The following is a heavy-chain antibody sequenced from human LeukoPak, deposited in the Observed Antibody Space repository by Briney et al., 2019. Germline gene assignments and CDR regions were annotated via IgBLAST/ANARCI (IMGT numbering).Heavy chain of an antibody. J-gene: IGHJ4*02. CDR2: IYPADSDT. D-gene: IGHD2-21*02. CDR1: GYRFSSYW. V-gene: IGHV5-51*01. CDR3: ARRGTSYCGGDCYFFDS. Sequence: PGESLKISCKGSGYRFSSYWIAWVRQMPGKGLEWMGIIYPADSDTTYSPSFQGQVTLSADKSIGIAYLQWSSLKASDTAMYYCARRGTSYCGGDCYFFDSWGQGTLVTVSS.